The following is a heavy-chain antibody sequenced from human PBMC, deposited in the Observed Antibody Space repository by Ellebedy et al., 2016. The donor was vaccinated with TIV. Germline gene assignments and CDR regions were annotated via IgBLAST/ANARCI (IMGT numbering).Heavy chain of an antibody. CDR2: VYYSGGT. CDR3: ARNDDSWSGYFDY. D-gene: IGHD3-3*01. J-gene: IGHJ4*02. V-gene: IGHV4-59*01. CDR1: GGSISIYH. Sequence: MPSETLSLTCNVPGGSISIYHWNWIRQSPGKGLEWIGYVYYSGGTKYNPSLQSRVTMSVDTSKNQFSLKLRSVTAADTAVYYCARNDDSWSGYFDYWGQGNLVTVSS.